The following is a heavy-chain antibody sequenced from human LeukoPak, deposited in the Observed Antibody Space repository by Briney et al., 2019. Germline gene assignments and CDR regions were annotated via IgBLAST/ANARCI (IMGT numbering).Heavy chain of an antibody. V-gene: IGHV6-1*01. CDR2: TYYRSKWYN. J-gene: IGHJ4*02. Sequence: SQTLSHTCAISGDSVSSNSATWDWIRQSPSRGLEWLGRTYYRSKWYNDYAVSVKSRITINPDTSKNQFSLHLNSVTPEDTAVYYCARVGRSGTDYEYWGQGTLVTVSS. CDR1: GDSVSSNSAT. CDR3: ARVGRSGTDYEY. D-gene: IGHD1-26*01.